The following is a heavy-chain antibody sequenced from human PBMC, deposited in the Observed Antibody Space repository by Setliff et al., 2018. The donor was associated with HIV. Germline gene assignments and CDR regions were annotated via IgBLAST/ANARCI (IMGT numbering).Heavy chain of an antibody. J-gene: IGHJ5*02. CDR3: AGYYYDGSGLA. V-gene: IGHV3-20*04. Sequence: PGGSLRLSCSASGFTFDGYGMSWVRQTPGKGLEWVSGINWNGGSTGYADFVKGRFTMSRDNAKNSLYLQMDSLRAEDTAMYYCAGYYYDGSGLAWGQGTLVTV. CDR2: INWNGGST. CDR1: GFTFDGYG. D-gene: IGHD3-22*01.